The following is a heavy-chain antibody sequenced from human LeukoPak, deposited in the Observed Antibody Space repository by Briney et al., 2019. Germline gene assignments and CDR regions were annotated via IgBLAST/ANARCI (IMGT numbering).Heavy chain of an antibody. CDR3: ARDLRYYYGSGSSFDY. CDR1: GYSISSGYY. D-gene: IGHD3-10*01. V-gene: IGHV4-38-2*02. CDR2: IYHSGST. Sequence: SETLSLTCTVSGYSISSGYYWGWIRQPPGKGLEWIGSIYHSGSTYYNPSLKSRVTISVDTSKNQFSLKLSSVTAADTAVYYCARDLRYYYGSGSSFDYWGQGTLVTVSS. J-gene: IGHJ4*02.